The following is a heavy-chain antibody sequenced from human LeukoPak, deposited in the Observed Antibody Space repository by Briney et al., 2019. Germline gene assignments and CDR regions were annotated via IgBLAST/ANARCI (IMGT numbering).Heavy chain of an antibody. CDR3: AKEARDYYDSSGYSFDY. CDR2: ISGSGGST. D-gene: IGHD3-22*01. V-gene: IGHV3-23*01. J-gene: IGHJ4*02. CDR1: GFTFSSYG. Sequence: GRSLRLSCAASGFTFSSYGMSWVRQAPGKGLEWVSAISGSGGSTYYADSVKGRFTISRDNSKNTLYLQMNSLRAEDTAVYYCAKEARDYYDSSGYSFDYWGQGTLVTVSS.